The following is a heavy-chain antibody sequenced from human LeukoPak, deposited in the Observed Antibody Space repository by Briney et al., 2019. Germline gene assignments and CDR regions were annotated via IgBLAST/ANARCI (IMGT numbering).Heavy chain of an antibody. Sequence: GGSLRLSCAASGFTFSSYEMNWVRQAPGKGLEWVSYISSSGSTIYYADSVKGRFTISRDSAKNSLYLQMNSLRAEDTAVYYCARGGYYDSSGYDYWGQGTPVTVSS. V-gene: IGHV3-48*03. D-gene: IGHD3-22*01. CDR1: GFTFSSYE. CDR2: ISSSGSTI. CDR3: ARGGYYDSSGYDY. J-gene: IGHJ4*02.